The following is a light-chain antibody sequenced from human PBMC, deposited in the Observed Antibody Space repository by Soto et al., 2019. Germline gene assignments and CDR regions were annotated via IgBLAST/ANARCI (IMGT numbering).Light chain of an antibody. V-gene: IGLV1-47*01. CDR3: ATWDDSLSGFVV. CDR2: SDN. CDR1: SSNNGNNF. Sequence: QSVLTQPPSVSGTPGQRVTISCSGSSSNNGNNFVYWYQHLPGAAPTLVVYSDNHRPSGVPVRFSGSKSGTSASLTISGLRSEDEATYYCATWDDSLSGFVVFGGGTQLTVL. J-gene: IGLJ7*01.